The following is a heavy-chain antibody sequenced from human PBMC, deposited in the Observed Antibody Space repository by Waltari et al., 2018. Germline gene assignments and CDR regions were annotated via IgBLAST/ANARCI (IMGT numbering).Heavy chain of an antibody. V-gene: IGHV4-4*07. CDR2: IYTSGGT. J-gene: IGHJ6*02. CDR1: GGSISSYY. D-gene: IGHD6-13*01. CDR3: AISLPYSSSWYGVEGVEYYYYGMDV. Sequence: QVQLQESGPGLVKPSETLSLTCTVSGGSISSYYWSWIRQPAGKGLEWIGRIYTSGGTTYNPAAKSRVTMSVDTSKNQFSLKLSSVTAADTAVYYCAISLPYSSSWYGVEGVEYYYYGMDVWGQGTTVTVSS.